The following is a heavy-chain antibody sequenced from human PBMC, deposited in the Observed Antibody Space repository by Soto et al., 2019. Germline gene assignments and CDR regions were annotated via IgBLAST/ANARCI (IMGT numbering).Heavy chain of an antibody. D-gene: IGHD3-22*01. J-gene: IGHJ4*02. V-gene: IGHV3-30*18. CDR1: GFTFSSYG. CDR3: AKTYYYDSSGYYYSDY. Sequence: QVQLVESGGGVVQPGRSLRLSCAASGFTFSSYGMHWVRQAPGKGLEWVAVISYDGSNKYYADSVKGRFTISRDNSKNTLYLQMNSLRAEDTAVYYCAKTYYYDSSGYYYSDYWGQGTLVTVSS. CDR2: ISYDGSNK.